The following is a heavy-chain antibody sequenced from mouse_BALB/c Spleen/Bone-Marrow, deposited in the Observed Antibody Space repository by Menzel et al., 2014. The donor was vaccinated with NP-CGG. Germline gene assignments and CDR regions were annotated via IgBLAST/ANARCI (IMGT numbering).Heavy chain of an antibody. D-gene: IGHD4-1*01. CDR1: GFNIKDTY. CDR2: IDPANGNT. J-gene: IGHJ4*01. CDR3: ARWEYYAMDY. Sequence: VQLQQSGAELVKPGASVKLSCTASGFNIKDTYMHWVKQRPKQGLEWIGRIDPANGNTKYDPKFQGKATITADTSSNTAFLQLSSLTSEDAAVYYCARWEYYAMDYWGQGTSVTVSS. V-gene: IGHV14-3*02.